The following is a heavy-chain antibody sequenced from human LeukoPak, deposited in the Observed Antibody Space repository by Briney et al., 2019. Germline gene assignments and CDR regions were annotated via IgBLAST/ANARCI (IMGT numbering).Heavy chain of an antibody. CDR2: IYPGDSDT. D-gene: IGHD6-13*01. J-gene: IGHJ6*02. V-gene: IGHV5-51*01. Sequence: GESLKISCKGSGYSFTSYWIGWARQMPGKGLEWMGIIYPGDSDTRYSPSFQGQVTISADKSIGTAYLQWSSLKASDTAMYYCARLVIAAAPYYYYYGMDVWGQGTTVTVSS. CDR3: ARLVIAAAPYYYYYGMDV. CDR1: GYSFTSYW.